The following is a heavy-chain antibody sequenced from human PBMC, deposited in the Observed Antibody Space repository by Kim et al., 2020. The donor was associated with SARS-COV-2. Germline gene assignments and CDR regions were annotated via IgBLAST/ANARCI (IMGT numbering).Heavy chain of an antibody. V-gene: IGHV1-3*01. CDR3: ARDADSSGSNWFDP. D-gene: IGHD6-19*01. J-gene: IGHJ5*02. Sequence: SQKFQGRVPITRDTSASTAYMELSSLRSEDTAVYYCARDADSSGSNWFDPWGQGTLVTVSS.